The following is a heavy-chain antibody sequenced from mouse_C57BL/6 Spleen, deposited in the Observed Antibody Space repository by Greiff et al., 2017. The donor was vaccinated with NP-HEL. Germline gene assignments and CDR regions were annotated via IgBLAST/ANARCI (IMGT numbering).Heavy chain of an antibody. CDR2: INPNNGGT. D-gene: IGHD1-1*01. CDR3: ARAGYYGSRDWYFDV. Sequence: VQLQQSGPELVKPGASVKISCKASGYTFTDYYMNWVKQSHGKSLEWIGDINPNNGGTSYNQKFKGKATLTVDKSSSTAYMELRSLTSEDSAVYDGARAGYYGSRDWYFDVWGTGTTVTVSS. CDR1: GYTFTDYY. V-gene: IGHV1-26*01. J-gene: IGHJ1*03.